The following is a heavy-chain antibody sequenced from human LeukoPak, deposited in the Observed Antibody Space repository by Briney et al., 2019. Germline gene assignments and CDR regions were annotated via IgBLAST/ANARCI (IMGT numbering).Heavy chain of an antibody. CDR2: IIPLFDTP. Sequence: SVKVSCTASGGTLSSFGISWLRQAPGQGLEWRGGIIPLFDTPNYAPKFQGRVTITAGEYTSTAYMELSGLTSEDTAVYYCVREGAYCGGDCYLRAPIDWGQGTLVTVSS. CDR3: VREGAYCGGDCYLRAPID. CDR1: GGTLSSFG. V-gene: IGHV1-69*13. D-gene: IGHD2-21*02. J-gene: IGHJ4*02.